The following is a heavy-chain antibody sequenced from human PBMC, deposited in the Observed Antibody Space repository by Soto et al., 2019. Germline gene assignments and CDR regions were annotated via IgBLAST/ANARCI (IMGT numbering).Heavy chain of an antibody. J-gene: IGHJ3*02. CDR3: ARDGHCSGGSCYSGAFDI. CDR1: GGSISSGDYS. V-gene: IGHV4-30-4*01. CDR2: IHYSGST. D-gene: IGHD2-15*01. Sequence: KTSETLSLTCTVSGGSISSGDYSWSWIRQPPGKGLEWIGYIHYSGSTSYNPSLKSRLTLSVDTSKNQFSLKLNSVTAADTAVYYCARDGHCSGGSCYSGAFDIWGQGRMVTVS.